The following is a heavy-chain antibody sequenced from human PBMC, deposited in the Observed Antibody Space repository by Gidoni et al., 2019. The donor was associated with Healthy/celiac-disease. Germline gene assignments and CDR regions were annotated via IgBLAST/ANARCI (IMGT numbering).Heavy chain of an antibody. CDR3: ARVPSRGYYYYGMDV. Sequence: EVQLVESGGGLVKPGGSLRLSCAASGFTFSSYSMNWVRQDPGKGLEWVTSISSSSRYIYYADSVKGRFTISRDNAKNSLYLQMNSLRAEDTAVYYCARVPSRGYYYYGMDVWGQGTTVTVSS. V-gene: IGHV3-21*01. J-gene: IGHJ6*02. CDR2: ISSSSRYI. CDR1: GFTFSSYS.